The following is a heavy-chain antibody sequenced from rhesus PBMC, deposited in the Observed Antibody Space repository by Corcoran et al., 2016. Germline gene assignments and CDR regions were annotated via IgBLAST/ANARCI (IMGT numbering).Heavy chain of an antibody. Sequence: QVQLQESGPGVVKPSETLSLTCAVSGGSISSGYDWSWIRQPPGKGLEWIGYIYGSSGSTNYNPSLKTRFTISKDASTHQFSLKLSSVPAADTAVYYCARGTYYYDSGYSDYWGQGVLVTVSS. CDR2: IYGSSGST. CDR1: GGSISSGYD. CDR3: ARGTYYYDSGYSDY. J-gene: IGHJ4*01. D-gene: IGHD3-28*01. V-gene: IGHV4-76*01.